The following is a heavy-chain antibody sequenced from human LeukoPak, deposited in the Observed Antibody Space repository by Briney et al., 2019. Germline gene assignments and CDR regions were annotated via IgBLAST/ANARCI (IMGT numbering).Heavy chain of an antibody. D-gene: IGHD4-17*01. CDR2: ISGYNGNT. Sequence: ASVKVSCKASGYIFTSYGISWVRHAPRQGLEWKGWISGYNGNTNYAQKLQGRVTMTTDTSTTTVYMELRSLRSDDTAVYYCARGATVTSKFDYRGQGTLVNVSS. CDR3: ARGATVTSKFDY. J-gene: IGHJ4*02. CDR1: GYIFTSYG. V-gene: IGHV1-18*01.